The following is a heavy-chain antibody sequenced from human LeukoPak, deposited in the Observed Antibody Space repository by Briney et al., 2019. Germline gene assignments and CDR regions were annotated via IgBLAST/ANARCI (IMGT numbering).Heavy chain of an antibody. CDR2: IYYTGST. CDR3: ARQTGSGLFILP. J-gene: IGHJ4*02. Sequence: SETLSLTCTVSGGSISSSSYYWGWIRQPPGKGLEWIGSIYYTGSTYYNPSLKSRVTIVVDTSKSHFSLELTSVTAADTAVYYCARQTGSGLFILPGGQGTLVTVSS. D-gene: IGHD3/OR15-3a*01. V-gene: IGHV4-39*01. CDR1: GGSISSSSYY.